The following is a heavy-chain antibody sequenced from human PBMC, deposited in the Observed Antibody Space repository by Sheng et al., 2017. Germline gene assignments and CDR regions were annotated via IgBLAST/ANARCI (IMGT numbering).Heavy chain of an antibody. V-gene: IGHV3-73*02. Sequence: EVQLVESGGGLVQPGGSRRNYSCAASGFTLSDSGIHWVRQASGKGLEWIGHIRSKVHNHATTYAASVKGRFTISRDDSSDTAYLQMNSLKTEDTAVYYCTKDWNWGFDYWGQGTLVTVSS. CDR1: GFTLSDSG. D-gene: IGHD1-7*01. CDR2: IRSKVHNHAT. J-gene: IGHJ4*02. CDR3: TKDWNWGFDY.